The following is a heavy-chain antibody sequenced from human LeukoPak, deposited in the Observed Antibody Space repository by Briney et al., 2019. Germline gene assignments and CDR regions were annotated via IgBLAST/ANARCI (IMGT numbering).Heavy chain of an antibody. J-gene: IGHJ4*02. CDR1: GFTFSSYS. D-gene: IGHD6-19*01. CDR2: IYSGGST. Sequence: GGSLRLSCAASGFTFSSYSMNWVRQAPGKGLEWVSVIYSGGSTYYADSVKGRFTISRDNSKNTLYLQMSSLRAEDTALYLCAGGDRNGWYFYYWGQGTLVTVSS. CDR3: AGGDRNGWYFYY. V-gene: IGHV3-53*01.